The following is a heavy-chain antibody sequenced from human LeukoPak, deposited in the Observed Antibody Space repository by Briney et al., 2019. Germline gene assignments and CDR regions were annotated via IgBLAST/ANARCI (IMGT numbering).Heavy chain of an antibody. Sequence: SETLSLTCTVSGGSISSYYWGWIRQPPGKGLEWIGSIYYSGSTYYNPSLKSRVTISVDTSKNQFSLKLSSVTAADTAVYYCCGGSPGIVGASGYWGQGTLVTVSS. D-gene: IGHD1-26*01. CDR2: IYYSGST. J-gene: IGHJ4*02. V-gene: IGHV4-39*01. CDR1: GGSISSYY. CDR3: CGGSPGIVGASGY.